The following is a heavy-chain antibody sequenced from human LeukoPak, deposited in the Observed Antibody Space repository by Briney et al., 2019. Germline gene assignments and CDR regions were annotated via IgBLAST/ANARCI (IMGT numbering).Heavy chain of an antibody. Sequence: GTSLRLSCAASGFTFSVYGMHWVRQAPGKGLEWVAVISYDGSNKYYTDSVKGRFTISRDNSKSTLNLQMDSLRAEDTAVYYCAKDVRTIIAVAGTFDDWGQGTLVTVSS. V-gene: IGHV3-30*18. CDR2: ISYDGSNK. CDR1: GFTFSVYG. J-gene: IGHJ4*02. D-gene: IGHD6-19*01. CDR3: AKDVRTIIAVAGTFDD.